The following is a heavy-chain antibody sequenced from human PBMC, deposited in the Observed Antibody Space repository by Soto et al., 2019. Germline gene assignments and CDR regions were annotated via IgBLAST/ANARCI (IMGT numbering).Heavy chain of an antibody. D-gene: IGHD1-26*01. CDR1: GGSFSGYY. J-gene: IGHJ4*02. V-gene: IGHV4-34*01. Sequence: QVQLQQWGAGLLKPSETLSLTCAVYGGSFSGYYWSWIRQPPGKGLEWIGEINHRGSTNYNPSLTTRVTISVDTSKNQFSLKLSSVTAAATAVYYCAGRDGYYPHWGQGTLVTVSS. CDR3: AGRDGYYPH. CDR2: INHRGST.